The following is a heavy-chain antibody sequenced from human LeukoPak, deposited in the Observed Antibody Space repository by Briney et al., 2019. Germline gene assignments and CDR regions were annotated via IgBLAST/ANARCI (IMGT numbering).Heavy chain of an antibody. CDR2: IHSSGST. CDR1: GGTISSYY. D-gene: IGHD6-19*01. CDR3: ARGGGIAVAGTSYWYFDL. V-gene: IGHV4-59*01. Sequence: SETLSLTCTVSGGTISSYYWNWIRQPPGKGLEWIGYIHSSGSTNYNPSLKSRVTISVDTSKNQFSLKLSSVTAADTAVYYCARGGGIAVAGTSYWYFDLWGRGTLVTVSS. J-gene: IGHJ2*01.